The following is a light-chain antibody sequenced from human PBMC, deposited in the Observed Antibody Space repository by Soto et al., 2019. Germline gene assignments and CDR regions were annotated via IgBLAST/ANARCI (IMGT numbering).Light chain of an antibody. CDR2: VGTGGIVG. CDR3: GADHGSGSKGGV. V-gene: IGLV9-49*01. J-gene: IGLJ1*01. Sequence: QPVLTQPPSASASLGASVTLTCTLSSGYSNYKVDWYQQRPGKGPRFVMRVGTGGIVGSKGGGIPDRFSVLGSGLNRYLTIKNIQEEDESDYHCGADHGSGSKGGVFGTGTKVTVL. CDR1: SGYSNYK.